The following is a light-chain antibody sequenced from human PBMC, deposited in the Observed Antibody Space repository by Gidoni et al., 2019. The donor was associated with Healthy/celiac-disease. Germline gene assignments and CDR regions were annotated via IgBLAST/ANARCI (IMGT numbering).Light chain of an antibody. CDR1: QSVLSSSNNKNY. CDR3: QQYHSTPRT. J-gene: IGKJ1*01. CDR2: WAS. V-gene: IGKV4-1*01. Sequence: DIVMTQSPDSLAVSLGERATINCKSSQSVLSSSNNKNYLAWYQQKPGQPPKLLIYWASTRESGVPDRFSGSGSGTDFTLTISSLQAEDVAVYYCQQYHSTPRTFGQGTKVGS.